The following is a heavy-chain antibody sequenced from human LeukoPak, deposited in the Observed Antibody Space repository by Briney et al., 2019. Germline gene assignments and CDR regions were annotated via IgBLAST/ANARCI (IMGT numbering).Heavy chain of an antibody. CDR2: TYYSGST. J-gene: IGHJ4*02. V-gene: IGHV4-59*06. Sequence: SETLSLTCTVSGGSISSYYWSWIRQHPGKGLDWIGYTYYSGSTYYNPSLKSRVTISVDTSKNQFSLNLSSVTAADTAVYYCARDRGAAAGIFDYWGQGTLVTVSS. CDR1: GGSISSYY. D-gene: IGHD6-13*01. CDR3: ARDRGAAAGIFDY.